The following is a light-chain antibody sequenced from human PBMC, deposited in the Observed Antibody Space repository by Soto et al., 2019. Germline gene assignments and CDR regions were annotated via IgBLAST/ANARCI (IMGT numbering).Light chain of an antibody. CDR1: QGISSA. J-gene: IGKJ2*02. Sequence: AIQLTQSPSSLSASVGDRVTITCRASQGISSALAWYQQKPGKAPNLLIYDASSLESGVPSRFSGSRSGTDFTLTISSLQPEDFATYYCQQFNSYPRTFGQGTKLEIK. CDR2: DAS. V-gene: IGKV1-13*02. CDR3: QQFNSYPRT.